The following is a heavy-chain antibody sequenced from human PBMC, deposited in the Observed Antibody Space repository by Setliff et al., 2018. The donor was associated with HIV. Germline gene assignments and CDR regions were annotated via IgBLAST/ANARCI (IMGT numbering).Heavy chain of an antibody. J-gene: IGHJ5*02. CDR1: GGSITSGGYY. CDR3: ARGYSSSLGWFDP. CDR2: IYYSGST. D-gene: IGHD6-6*01. V-gene: IGHV4-31*03. Sequence: SETLSLTCTVSGGSITSGGYYWSWIRQHPGKGLEWIGYIYYSGSTYYNPSLKSRVSISVDTSKNQFSLKLSSVTAADTAVYYCARGYSSSLGWFDPWGQGTPVTVSS.